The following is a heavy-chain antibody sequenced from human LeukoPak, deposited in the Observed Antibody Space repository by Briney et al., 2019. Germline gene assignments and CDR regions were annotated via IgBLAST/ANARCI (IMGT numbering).Heavy chain of an antibody. V-gene: IGHV4-38-2*02. J-gene: IGHJ4*02. Sequence: PSETLSLTCTVSGYSISSGYYWGWIRQPPGKGLEWIGSIYHSGSTYYNPSLKSRVTISVDTSKNQFSLKLSSVTAADTAVYYCARHPPTVVTPFDYWGQGTLVTVSS. CDR3: ARHPPTVVTPFDY. D-gene: IGHD4-23*01. CDR2: IYHSGST. CDR1: GYSISSGYY.